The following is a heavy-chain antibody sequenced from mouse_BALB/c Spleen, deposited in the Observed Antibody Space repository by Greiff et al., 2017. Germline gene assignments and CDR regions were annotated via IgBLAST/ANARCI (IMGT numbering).Heavy chain of an antibody. CDR2: INPYNDGT. V-gene: IGHV1-14*01. CDR3: ATTVVATDY. CDR1: GYTFTSYV. J-gene: IGHJ2*01. Sequence: VQLKESGPELVKPGASVKMSCKASGYTFTSYVMHWVKQKPGQGLEWIGYINPYNDGTKYNEKFKGKATLTSDKSSSTAYMELSSLTSEDSAVYYCATTVVATDYWGQGTTLTVSS. D-gene: IGHD1-1*01.